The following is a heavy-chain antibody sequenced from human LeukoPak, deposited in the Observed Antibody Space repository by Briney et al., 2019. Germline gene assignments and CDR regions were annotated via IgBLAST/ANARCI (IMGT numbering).Heavy chain of an antibody. CDR1: GFTFSSYA. Sequence: GGSLRLSCAASGFTFSSYAMSWVRQAPGKGLEWVSAISGSGGSTYYADSVKGRFTISRDNSKNTLYLQMNSLRAEDTAVYYCARDLKYDSSGFDYYYYYGMDVWGQGTTVTVSS. CDR2: ISGSGGST. J-gene: IGHJ6*02. V-gene: IGHV3-23*01. D-gene: IGHD3-22*01. CDR3: ARDLKYDSSGFDYYYYYGMDV.